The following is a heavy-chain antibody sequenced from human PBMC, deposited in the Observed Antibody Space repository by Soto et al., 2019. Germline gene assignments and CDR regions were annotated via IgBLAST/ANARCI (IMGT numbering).Heavy chain of an antibody. J-gene: IGHJ4*02. Sequence: QITLKESGPTLVKPTQTLTLTCTFSGFSLTTSGVGVGWIRQPPAKVLEWMSLIYWNEDKRYISSLMGRLNSTKDASENRVVLTMTNMDPADTATYYCAHRRAYCSDGTCYSGQFCDYWGQGTVVTVSS. CDR2: IYWNEDK. CDR1: GFSLTTSGVG. V-gene: IGHV2-5*01. CDR3: AHRRAYCSDGTCYSGQFCDY. D-gene: IGHD2-15*01.